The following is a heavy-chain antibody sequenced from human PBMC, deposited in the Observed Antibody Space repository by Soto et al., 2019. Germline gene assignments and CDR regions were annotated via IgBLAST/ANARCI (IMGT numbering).Heavy chain of an antibody. J-gene: IGHJ4*02. Sequence: PSETLSLTCTVSGGPITSRWWSWIRQPPGKGLEWIGYVSSSDEATYNPSLETRVSISRDTAKNHFSLAMSSVTAADTAVYYCVSPSYNSGWAWVHWGQGILVTVSS. CDR1: GGPITSRW. D-gene: IGHD6-19*01. CDR2: VSSSDEA. CDR3: VSPSYNSGWAWVH. V-gene: IGHV4-59*11.